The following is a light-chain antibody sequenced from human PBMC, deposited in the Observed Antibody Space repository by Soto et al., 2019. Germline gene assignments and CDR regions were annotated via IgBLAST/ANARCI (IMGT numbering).Light chain of an antibody. V-gene: IGKV3-15*01. CDR2: GAS. J-gene: IGKJ2*01. CDR3: QQYNNWPPHT. CDR1: QSVSSN. Sequence: EIVMTQSPATLSVSPGERATLSCRASQSVSSNLAWYQQKPGQAPMLLNYGASTRATGIPARFSGSGSGTEFTLNISSLQSEDFAVYYCQQYNNWPPHTFGQGTKLEIK.